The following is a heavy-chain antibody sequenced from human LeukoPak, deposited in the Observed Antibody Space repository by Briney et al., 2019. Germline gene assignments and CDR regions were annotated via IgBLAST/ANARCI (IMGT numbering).Heavy chain of an antibody. CDR3: ARDSGYSGYGFDY. D-gene: IGHD5-12*01. CDR1: GFTFSSYS. CDR2: ISSSSSYM. V-gene: IGHV3-21*01. J-gene: IGHJ4*02. Sequence: GGSLRLSCAASGFTFSSYSMNWVRQAPGKGLEWVSSISSSSSYMYYADSVKGRFTISRDNAKNSLYLQMNSLRAEDTAVYYCARDSGYSGYGFDYWGQGTLVTVSS.